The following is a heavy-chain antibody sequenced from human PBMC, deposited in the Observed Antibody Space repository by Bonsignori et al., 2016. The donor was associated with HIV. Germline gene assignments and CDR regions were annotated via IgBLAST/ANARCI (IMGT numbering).Heavy chain of an antibody. D-gene: IGHD5-18*01. Sequence: GGSLRLSCAASGFTFSTYAMYWVRQAPGKGLEWVAVIXFDGSNKYYADSVKGRFTISRDNSKITLYLQMNSLRAEDTAVYYCARESVGEGIHLWLLSNAFDIWGPRDNGHRLL. CDR3: ARESVGEGIHLWLLSNAFDI. V-gene: IGHV3-30-3*01. J-gene: IGHJ3*02. CDR2: IXFDGSNK. CDR1: GFTFSTYA.